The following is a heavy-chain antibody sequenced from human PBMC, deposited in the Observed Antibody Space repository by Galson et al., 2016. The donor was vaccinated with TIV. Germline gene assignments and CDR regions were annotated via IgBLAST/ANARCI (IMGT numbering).Heavy chain of an antibody. J-gene: IGHJ5*02. V-gene: IGHV3-7*01. CDR3: ARVHWHVIVVPAATPTSWFDP. CDR1: RFSFHTYW. Sequence: SLRLSCAASRFSFHTYWMSWLRQAPGKGLEWVASINDGGSEKDYVDSVKGRFTISRDNAKNSLYLQMNSLRPEDTAVYYCARVHWHVIVVPAATPTSWFDPWGQGTLVIVSS. CDR2: INDGGSEK. D-gene: IGHD3-22*01.